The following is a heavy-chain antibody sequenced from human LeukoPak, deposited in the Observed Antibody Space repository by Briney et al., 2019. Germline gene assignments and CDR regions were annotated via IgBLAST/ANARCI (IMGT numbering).Heavy chain of an antibody. CDR2: IYTSGST. CDR1: GCSISSYY. V-gene: IGHV4-4*07. D-gene: IGHD4-17*01. J-gene: IGHJ4*02. Sequence: MTSETLSLTCTVSGCSISSYYWSWIRQPAGKGLEWIGRIYTSGSTNYNPSLKSRVTMSVDTSKNQFSLKLSSVTAADTAVYYCAILTSMYGEGDYWGQGTLVTVSS. CDR3: AILTSMYGEGDY.